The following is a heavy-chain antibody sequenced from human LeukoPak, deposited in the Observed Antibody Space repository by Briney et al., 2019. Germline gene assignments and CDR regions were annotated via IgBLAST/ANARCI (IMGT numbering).Heavy chain of an antibody. CDR2: IIPILGIA. CDR1: VGTFSSYA. CDR3: ARASIEWLVHWFDP. Sequence: ASVKVSCRASVGTFSSYAISWVRQAPGKGLEWMGRIIPILGIANYAQKFQGRVTITADKSTSTAYMELSSLRSEDTAVYYCARASIEWLVHWFDPWGQGTLVTVSS. D-gene: IGHD6-19*01. V-gene: IGHV1-69*04. J-gene: IGHJ5*02.